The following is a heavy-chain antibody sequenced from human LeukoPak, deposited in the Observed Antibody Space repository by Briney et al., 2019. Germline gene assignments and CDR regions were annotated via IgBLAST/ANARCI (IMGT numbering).Heavy chain of an antibody. V-gene: IGHV4-59*01. D-gene: IGHD5-18*01. Sequence: SETLSLTCTVSGGSISSYYWSWIRQPPGKGLEWIGYIYYSGSTNYNPSLKSRVTISVDASKNQFSLKLSSVTAADTAVYYCARVPLGYSHGVDDYYMDVWGKGTTVTVSS. CDR3: ARVPLGYSHGVDDYYMDV. CDR1: GGSISSYY. J-gene: IGHJ6*03. CDR2: IYYSGST.